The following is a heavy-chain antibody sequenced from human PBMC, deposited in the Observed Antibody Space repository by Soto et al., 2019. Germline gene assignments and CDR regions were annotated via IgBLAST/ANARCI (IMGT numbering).Heavy chain of an antibody. Sequence: TLSLTCTVSGGSIRSGGYYWSWVRQNPRRGLEWIGNIYYSGNTYYNPSLKSRLTISVDTSKNQFSLNLSSVTAADTAVYYCARDRLMATAGTARHYFGLDVWGQGTAVTVSS. J-gene: IGHJ6*02. V-gene: IGHV4-31*03. CDR3: ARDRLMATAGTARHYFGLDV. CDR1: GGSIRSGGYY. D-gene: IGHD5-18*01. CDR2: IYYSGNT.